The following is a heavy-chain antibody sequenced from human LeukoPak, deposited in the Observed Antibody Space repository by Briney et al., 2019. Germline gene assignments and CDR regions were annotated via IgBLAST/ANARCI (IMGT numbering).Heavy chain of an antibody. V-gene: IGHV4-59*08. CDR3: ARQVTGSSDAFDI. J-gene: IGHJ3*02. D-gene: IGHD2-21*02. CDR2: IYTSGST. Sequence: SETLSLTCTVSGGSISSYYWSWIRQPPGKGLEWIGYIYTSGSTNYNPSLKSRVTISVDTSKNQFSLKLSSVTATDTAVYYCARQVTGSSDAFDIWGQGTMVTVSS. CDR1: GGSISSYY.